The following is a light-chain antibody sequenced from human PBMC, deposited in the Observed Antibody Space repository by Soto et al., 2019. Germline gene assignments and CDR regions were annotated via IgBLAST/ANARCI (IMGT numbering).Light chain of an antibody. CDR3: AAWGDSLV. CDR2: KVS. J-gene: IGLJ2*01. Sequence: QSALTQPASVSGSPGQSITISCTGTSSDVGGSKYVSWYQQYPGKVPKLLINKVSNRPSGVSNRFSGSKSGNTASLTISGLLAEDEAVYYCAAWGDSLVFGGGTKLTVL. V-gene: IGLV2-14*01. CDR1: SSDVGGSKY.